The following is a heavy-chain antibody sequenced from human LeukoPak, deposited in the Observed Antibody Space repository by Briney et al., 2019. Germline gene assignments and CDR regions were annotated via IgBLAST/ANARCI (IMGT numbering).Heavy chain of an antibody. V-gene: IGHV3-11*04. CDR2: ISSSSSTI. Sequence: PGGSLRLSCAASGFTFSDYYMSWIRQAPGKGLEWVSYISSSSSTIYYADSVKGRFTISRDNAKNSLYLQMNSLRAEDTAVYYCARDLDYGDYRKYFQHWGQGTLVTVSS. J-gene: IGHJ1*01. D-gene: IGHD4-17*01. CDR1: GFTFSDYY. CDR3: ARDLDYGDYRKYFQH.